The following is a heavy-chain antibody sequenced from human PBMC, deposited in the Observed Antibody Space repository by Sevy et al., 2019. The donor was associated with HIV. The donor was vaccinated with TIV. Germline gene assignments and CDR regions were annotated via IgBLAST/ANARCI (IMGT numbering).Heavy chain of an antibody. V-gene: IGHV1-69*13. CDR2: IVPKFGSA. CDR1: RDTFNTYA. Sequence: ASVKVSCKASRDTFNTYAIVWVRQPPGQGLEWMGGIVPKFGSANYAQKFEGKVTMTADESTTTAHMELSSLRSEDTAVYYCARRGITIFGVLTFDIWGQGTTVTVSS. J-gene: IGHJ3*02. CDR3: ARRGITIFGVLTFDI. D-gene: IGHD3-3*01.